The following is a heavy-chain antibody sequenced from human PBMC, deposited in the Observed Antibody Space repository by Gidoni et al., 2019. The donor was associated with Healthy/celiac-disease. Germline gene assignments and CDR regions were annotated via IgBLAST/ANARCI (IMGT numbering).Heavy chain of an antibody. D-gene: IGHD6-13*01. CDR1: GFTFDDYA. V-gene: IGHV3-9*01. CDR3: AKDIGPGAAAGNY. J-gene: IGHJ4*02. Sequence: EVQLVESGGGLVQPGRYLRLSCAASGFTFDDYAMHWVRQAPGKGLEWVSGISWNSGSIGYADSVKGRFTISRDNAKNSLYLQMNSLRAEDTALYYCAKDIGPGAAAGNYWGQGTLVTVSS. CDR2: ISWNSGSI.